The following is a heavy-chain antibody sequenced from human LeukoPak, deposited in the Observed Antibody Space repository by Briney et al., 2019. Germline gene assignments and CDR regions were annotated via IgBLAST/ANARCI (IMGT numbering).Heavy chain of an antibody. Sequence: ASVKVSCKASGYTFTSYGISWVRQAPGQRLEWIGWINAGNGNTKYSQEFQGRVTITRDISASTAYMELSSLRSEDMAVYYCARDGGFYYYYMDVWGKGTTVTVSS. J-gene: IGHJ6*03. D-gene: IGHD3-10*01. V-gene: IGHV1-3*03. CDR1: GYTFTSYG. CDR2: INAGNGNT. CDR3: ARDGGFYYYYMDV.